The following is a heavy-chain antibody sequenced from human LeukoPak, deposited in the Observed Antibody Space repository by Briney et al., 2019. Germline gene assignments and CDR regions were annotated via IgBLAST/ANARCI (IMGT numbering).Heavy chain of an antibody. Sequence: GGSLRLSCAASGFTFSSYAMSWVRQAPGKGLEWVANIKQDGSGLYYVESVKGRFTISRDNAKNSLYLRMTSLRAEDTAVYYCARDPGRTGFDYWGQGTLVTVSS. J-gene: IGHJ4*02. CDR2: IKQDGSGL. V-gene: IGHV3-7*03. D-gene: IGHD1/OR15-1a*01. CDR3: ARDPGRTGFDY. CDR1: GFTFSSYA.